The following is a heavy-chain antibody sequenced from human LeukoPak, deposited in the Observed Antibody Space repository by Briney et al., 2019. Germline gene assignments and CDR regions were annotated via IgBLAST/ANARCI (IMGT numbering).Heavy chain of an antibody. Sequence: SETLSLTCAVYGGSFSDYYWSWIRQPPGKGLEWIGEINHSGSTNYNPSLKSRVTISVDTSKNQFSLKLSSVTAADTALYYCARGRLYGGWYRWDYFDYWGQGTLVTVSS. CDR3: ARGRLYGGWYRWDYFDY. CDR1: GGSFSDYY. D-gene: IGHD6-19*01. J-gene: IGHJ4*02. CDR2: INHSGST. V-gene: IGHV4-34*01.